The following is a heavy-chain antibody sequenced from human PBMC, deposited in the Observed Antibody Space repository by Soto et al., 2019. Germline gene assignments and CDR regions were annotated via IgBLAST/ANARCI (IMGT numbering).Heavy chain of an antibody. CDR1: GGSFSGYY. CDR3: AREHENWFDP. J-gene: IGHJ5*02. Sequence: SETLSLTCAVYGGSFSGYYWSWIRQPPGKGLEWIGYIYYSGSTYYNPSLKSRVTISVDTSKNQFSLKLSSVTAADTAVYYCAREHENWFDPWGQGTLVTVSS. V-gene: IGHV4-34*09. CDR2: IYYSGST.